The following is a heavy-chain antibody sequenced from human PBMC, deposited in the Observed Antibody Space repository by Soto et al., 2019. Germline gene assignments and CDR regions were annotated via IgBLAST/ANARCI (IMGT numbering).Heavy chain of an antibody. CDR2: ISSSGSTI. CDR3: ARDTSITGTPYDY. Sequence: GGSLRLSCAASGFTFSSYEMNWVRQAPGKGLEWVSYISSSGSTIYYADSVKGRFTISRDNAKNSLYLQMNSLRAEDTAVYYCARDTSITGTPYDYWGQGTLVTVSS. D-gene: IGHD1-20*01. V-gene: IGHV3-48*03. J-gene: IGHJ4*02. CDR1: GFTFSSYE.